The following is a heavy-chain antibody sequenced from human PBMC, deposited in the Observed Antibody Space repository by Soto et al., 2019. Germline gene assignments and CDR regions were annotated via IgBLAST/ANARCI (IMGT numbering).Heavy chain of an antibody. CDR1: GFTFSSYG. V-gene: IGHV3-33*01. J-gene: IGHJ4*02. D-gene: IGHD6-6*01. CDR3: ARAPPAFEYSHIDY. Sequence: GGSLRLSCAASGFTFSSYGMHWVRQAPGKGLEWVAVIWYDGSNKYYADSVKGRFTISRDNSKNTLYLQMNSLRAEDTAVYYCARAPPAFEYSHIDYWGQGTLVTVSS. CDR2: IWYDGSNK.